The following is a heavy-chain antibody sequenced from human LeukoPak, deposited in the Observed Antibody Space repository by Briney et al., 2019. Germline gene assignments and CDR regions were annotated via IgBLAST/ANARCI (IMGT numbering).Heavy chain of an antibody. D-gene: IGHD3-10*01. J-gene: IGHJ5*02. CDR3: ARGFPGLWFGERWFDP. CDR1: GGSFSGYY. V-gene: IGHV4-34*01. CDR2: INHSGST. Sequence: SETLSLTCAVYGGSFSGYYWSWIRQPPGKGLEWIGEINHSGSTNYNPSLKSRVTISVDTSKNQFSLKLSSVTAADTAVYYCARGFPGLWFGERWFDPWGQGTLVTVSS.